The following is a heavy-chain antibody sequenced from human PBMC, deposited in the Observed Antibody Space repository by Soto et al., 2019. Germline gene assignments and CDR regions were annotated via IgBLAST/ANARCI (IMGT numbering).Heavy chain of an antibody. CDR2: NFSHDEE. CDR1: GFSLSNARKG. V-gene: IGHV2-26*01. D-gene: IGHD2-15*01. Sequence: CPTLVNPTETLTLTCTVSGFSLSNARKGVSWIRQPPGKALEWLAQNFSHDEESYSTSLKRRLTTSKDTSNSQLVLTMTDTDPVDTATYYAAMIHSNLEMATTRREICYFFDYRVQGAMVIVSS. J-gene: IGHJ4*02. CDR3: AMIHSNLEMATTRREICYFFDY.